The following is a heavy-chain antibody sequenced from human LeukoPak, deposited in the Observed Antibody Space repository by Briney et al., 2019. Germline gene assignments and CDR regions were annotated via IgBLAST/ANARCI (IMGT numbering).Heavy chain of an antibody. V-gene: IGHV3-74*01. CDR2: INGDGSST. CDR3: ARDLRGDNT. CDR1: GFTFSFYW. Sequence: GGSLRLSCAASGFTFSFYWMHWVRQAPGKGLVWVSRINGDGSSTSYADSVEGRFTISRDNAKNTLYLQMNSLRAEDTAVYYSARDLRGDNTWGQGTLVTVSS. J-gene: IGHJ4*02. D-gene: IGHD2-21*01.